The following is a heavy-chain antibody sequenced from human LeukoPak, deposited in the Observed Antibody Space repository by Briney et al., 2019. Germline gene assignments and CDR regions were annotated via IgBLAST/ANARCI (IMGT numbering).Heavy chain of an antibody. CDR1: GGSFSGYY. CDR3: AEIAAAGTLFDY. D-gene: IGHD6-13*01. V-gene: IGHV4-34*01. CDR2: INHSGST. J-gene: IGHJ4*02. Sequence: SETLSLTCAVYGGSFSGYYWSWIRQPPGKGLEWIGEINHSGSTNYSPSLKSRVTISVDTSKNQFSLKLSSVTAADTAVYYCAEIAAAGTLFDYWGQGALVTVSS.